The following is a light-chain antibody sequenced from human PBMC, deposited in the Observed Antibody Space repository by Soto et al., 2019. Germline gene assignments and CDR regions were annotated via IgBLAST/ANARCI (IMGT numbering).Light chain of an antibody. Sequence: QSVLTQPASVSGSPGQSIAISCTGTSSDVGAYNYVSWYQQYPGKAPKLVIYDVTNRPSGVSNRFSGSKSGSTASLTISGLQAEDEADYYCSSYTLSSTDVFGTGTKLTVL. CDR2: DVT. CDR3: SSYTLSSTDV. CDR1: SSDVGAYNY. J-gene: IGLJ1*01. V-gene: IGLV2-14*01.